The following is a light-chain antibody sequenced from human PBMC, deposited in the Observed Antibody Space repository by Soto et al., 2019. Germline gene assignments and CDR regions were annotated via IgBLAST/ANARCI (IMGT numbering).Light chain of an antibody. Sequence: QTVVTQPPSTSGTPGQRVTISCSGSSSNIGRNTVSWYQHLPGTAPKLLIYSNNRRPSGVPDRFSGSKSGTSASLAISGLQSEDEADYYCAAWDDSLNGFNVFVTGTKLTVL. J-gene: IGLJ1*01. CDR2: SNN. CDR1: SSNIGRNT. CDR3: AAWDDSLNGFNV. V-gene: IGLV1-44*01.